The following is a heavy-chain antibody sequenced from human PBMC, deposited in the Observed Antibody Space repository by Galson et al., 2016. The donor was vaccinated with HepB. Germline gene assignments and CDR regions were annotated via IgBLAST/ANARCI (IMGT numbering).Heavy chain of an antibody. CDR2: IMPNGGST. Sequence: SVKVSCKASGYTFSTFYVHWVRQAPGQGLEWIGRIMPNGGSTIYAQNLQGRVTVTGDTSTSTVYMELSSLISEDTAVYHCARDGHKWDFDYWGQGALVTVSS. D-gene: IGHD1-26*01. CDR3: ARDGHKWDFDY. J-gene: IGHJ4*02. V-gene: IGHV1-46*01. CDR1: GYTFSTFY.